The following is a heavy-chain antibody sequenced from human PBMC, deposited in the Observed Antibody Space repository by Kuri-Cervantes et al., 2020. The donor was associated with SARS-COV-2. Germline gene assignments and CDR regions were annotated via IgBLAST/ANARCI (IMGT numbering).Heavy chain of an antibody. Sequence: AVKVSCKASGRTFSSYAISWVRQAPGQGLEWMGGIIPIFAKANYAQKFQGRVTITADQSTSTAYMELRSLRSEDTAVYYCARGPGLSDSRGYYYFYWGQGTLVTVSS. V-gene: IGHV1-69*13. CDR2: IIPIFAKA. CDR3: ARGPGLSDSRGYYYFY. CDR1: GRTFSSYA. D-gene: IGHD3-22*01. J-gene: IGHJ4*02.